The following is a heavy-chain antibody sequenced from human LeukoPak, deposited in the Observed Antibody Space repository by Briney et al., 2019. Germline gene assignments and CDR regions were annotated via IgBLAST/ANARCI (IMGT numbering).Heavy chain of an antibody. Sequence: PGGSLRLSCAASGFPFSSYSMNWVRQAPGKGLEWVSGINWNGGSTGYADSVKGRFTISRDNAKNSLYLQMNSLRAEDTALYYCARTAAGIDAFDIWGQGTMVTVSS. V-gene: IGHV3-20*04. CDR1: GFPFSSYS. J-gene: IGHJ3*02. D-gene: IGHD6-13*01. CDR2: INWNGGST. CDR3: ARTAAGIDAFDI.